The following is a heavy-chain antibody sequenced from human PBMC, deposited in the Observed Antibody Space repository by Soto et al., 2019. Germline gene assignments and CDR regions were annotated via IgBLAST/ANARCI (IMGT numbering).Heavy chain of an antibody. D-gene: IGHD6-13*01. CDR2: ISGSGGST. J-gene: IGHJ4*02. CDR1: GFTFSSYA. Sequence: GGSLRLSCAASGFTFSSYAMSWVRQAPGKGLEWVSAISGSGGSTYYADSVKGRFTISRDTSKNTLYLQMDSLRAEDTALYYCAKSYSSNWYDYFDYWGQGTLVTVSS. CDR3: AKSYSSNWYDYFDY. V-gene: IGHV3-23*01.